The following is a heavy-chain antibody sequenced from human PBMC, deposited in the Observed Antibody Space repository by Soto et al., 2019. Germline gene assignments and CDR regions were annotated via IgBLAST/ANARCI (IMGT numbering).Heavy chain of an antibody. V-gene: IGHV4-4*02. CDR2: IYHSGST. CDR3: ARAEGGNYYGMDV. Sequence: NPSETLSLTCAVSGGSISSSNWWSWVRQPPGKGLEWIGEIYHSGSTNYNPSLRSRVTISVDKSKNQFSLKLSSVTAADTAVYYCARAEGGNYYGMDVWGQGTTVTVSS. J-gene: IGHJ6*02. D-gene: IGHD3-16*01. CDR1: GGSISSSNW.